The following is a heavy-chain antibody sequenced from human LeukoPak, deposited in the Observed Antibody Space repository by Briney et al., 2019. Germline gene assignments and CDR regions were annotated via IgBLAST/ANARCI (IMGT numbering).Heavy chain of an antibody. D-gene: IGHD5-12*01. CDR3: ARSRRGYSGFHFDY. Sequence: ASVKVSCTASGYTFTSYDINWVRQATGQGLEWMGWMNPNSGNTGYAQKFQGRVTMTRNTSISTAYMELSSLRSEDTAVYYCARSRRGYSGFHFDYWGQGTLVTVSS. V-gene: IGHV1-8*01. J-gene: IGHJ4*02. CDR1: GYTFTSYD. CDR2: MNPNSGNT.